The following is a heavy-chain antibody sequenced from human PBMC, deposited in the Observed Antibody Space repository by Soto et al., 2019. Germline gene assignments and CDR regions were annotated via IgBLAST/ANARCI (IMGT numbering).Heavy chain of an antibody. V-gene: IGHV1-2*04. CDR1: GYSLTGYY. Sequence: ASVRVSCKASGYSLTGYYMHWVRQAPGQGLEWMGWINPNSGGTNYAQKFQGWVTMTRDTSISTAYMELSRLRSDDTAVYYCARGSIYCSGGSCYSSTFGYWGQGTLVTVSS. CDR2: INPNSGGT. J-gene: IGHJ4*02. CDR3: ARGSIYCSGGSCYSSTFGY. D-gene: IGHD2-15*01.